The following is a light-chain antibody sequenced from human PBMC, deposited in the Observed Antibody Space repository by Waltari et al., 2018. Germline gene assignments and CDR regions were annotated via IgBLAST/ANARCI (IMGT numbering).Light chain of an antibody. CDR2: AAS. V-gene: IGKV1-9*01. CDR3: QQLNTYPLT. CDR1: QGISSY. Sequence: DIQLTQSPSFLSASVGDRVTITCRASQGISSYLAWYQPKPGKAPEVLISAASSLQSGVPSRFSGSGSGTEFTLTISSLQPEDFATYYCQQLNTYPLTFGGGTKVEIK. J-gene: IGKJ4*01.